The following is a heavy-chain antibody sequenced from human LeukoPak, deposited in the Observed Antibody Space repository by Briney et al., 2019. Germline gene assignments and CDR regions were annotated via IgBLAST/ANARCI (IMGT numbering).Heavy chain of an antibody. CDR3: ARATYYYDSSGYYENLNQFDY. D-gene: IGHD3-22*01. CDR2: ISSSGSTI. J-gene: IGHJ4*02. Sequence: GGSLRLSCAASGFTFSDYYMSWIRQAPGKGLEWVSYISSSGSTIYYADSVKGRFTISRDNAKNSLYLQMNSLRAEDTAVYYCARATYYYDSSGYYENLNQFDYWGQGTLVTVSS. CDR1: GFTFSDYY. V-gene: IGHV3-11*01.